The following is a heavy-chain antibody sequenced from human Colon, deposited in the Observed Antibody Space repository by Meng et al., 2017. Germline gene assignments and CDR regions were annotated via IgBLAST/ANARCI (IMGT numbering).Heavy chain of an antibody. CDR2: IYRSGST. CDR3: ARRVQYSSGYYYFDF. CDR1: GGSLISSNW. D-gene: IGHD3-22*01. J-gene: IGHJ4*02. V-gene: IGHV4-4*02. Sequence: QGHLQESGPGLVQPLGTLSFTCVVAGGSLISSNWWTWVRQAPGKGLEWIGEIYRSGSTNYNPSLKGRVTISIDTSKNEFSLKLTSVTAADTALYYCARRVQYSSGYYYFDFWGQGTLVTVSS.